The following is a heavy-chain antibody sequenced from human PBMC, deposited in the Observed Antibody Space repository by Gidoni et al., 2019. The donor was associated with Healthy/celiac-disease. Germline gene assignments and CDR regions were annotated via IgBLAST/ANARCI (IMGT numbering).Heavy chain of an antibody. CDR2: ISYDGSNK. J-gene: IGHJ6*02. CDR3: AKEMATITSGFYYYGMDV. D-gene: IGHD5-12*01. V-gene: IGHV3-30*18. CDR1: GFTFSSYG. Sequence: QVQLVESGGGVVQPGRSLRLSCAASGFTFSSYGMHWVRQAPGKGLEWVAVISYDGSNKYYADSVKGRFTISRDNSKNTLYLQMNSLRAEDTAVYYCAKEMATITSGFYYYGMDVWGQGTTVTVSS.